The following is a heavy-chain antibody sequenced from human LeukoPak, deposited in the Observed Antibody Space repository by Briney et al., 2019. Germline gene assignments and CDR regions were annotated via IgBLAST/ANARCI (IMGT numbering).Heavy chain of an antibody. CDR3: ATGGITMVRGVLRAEYFQH. Sequence: ASVKVFCKVSGYTLTELSMHWVRQAPGKGLEWMGGFDPEDGETIYAQKFQGRVTMTEDTSTDTAYMELSSLRSEDTAVYYCATGGITMVRGVLRAEYFQHWGQGTLVTVSS. CDR1: GYTLTELS. D-gene: IGHD3-10*01. J-gene: IGHJ1*01. CDR2: FDPEDGET. V-gene: IGHV1-24*01.